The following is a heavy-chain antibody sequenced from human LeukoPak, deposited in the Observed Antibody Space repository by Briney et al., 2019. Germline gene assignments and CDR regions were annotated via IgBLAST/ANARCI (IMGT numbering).Heavy chain of an antibody. CDR3: ARRNEVSWFNTDAFDI. Sequence: PGGSLRLSCAASGFTFSSYEMNWVRQAPGKGLEWVSYISSSGSTIYYADSVKGRFTISRDNAKNSLYLQMNSLRAEDTAVYYCARRNEVSWFNTDAFDIWGQGTMVTVSS. D-gene: IGHD1-1*01. CDR1: GFTFSSYE. J-gene: IGHJ3*02. V-gene: IGHV3-48*03. CDR2: ISSSGSTI.